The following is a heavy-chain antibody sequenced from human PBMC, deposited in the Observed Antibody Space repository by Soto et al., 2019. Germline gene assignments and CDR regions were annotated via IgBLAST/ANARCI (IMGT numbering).Heavy chain of an antibody. J-gene: IGHJ3*02. V-gene: IGHV3-21*01. CDR1: GFTFSSYS. D-gene: IGHD3-16*02. Sequence: EVQLVESGGGLVKPGGSLRLSCAASGFTFSSYSMNWVRQAPGKGLVWVSSISSSSSYIYYADSVKGRFTISRDNAKNSLYLQMNSLRAEDTAVYYCARDQPQYDYIWGSYRYGAFDIWGQGTMVTVSS. CDR3: ARDQPQYDYIWGSYRYGAFDI. CDR2: ISSSSSYI.